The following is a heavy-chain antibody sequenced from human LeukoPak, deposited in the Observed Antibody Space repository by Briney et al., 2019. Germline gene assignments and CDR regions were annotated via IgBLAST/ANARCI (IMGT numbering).Heavy chain of an antibody. Sequence: GGSLRLSCAASGFTFSSYAMSWVRQAPGKGLEWVSAISGSGGSTYYADSVKGRFTISRDNSKNTLYLQMNSLRAEDTAVYYCAKLSSVVPAANGMDVWGQGTTVTVPS. CDR3: AKLSSVVPAANGMDV. CDR1: GFTFSSYA. V-gene: IGHV3-23*01. J-gene: IGHJ6*02. CDR2: ISGSGGST. D-gene: IGHD2-2*01.